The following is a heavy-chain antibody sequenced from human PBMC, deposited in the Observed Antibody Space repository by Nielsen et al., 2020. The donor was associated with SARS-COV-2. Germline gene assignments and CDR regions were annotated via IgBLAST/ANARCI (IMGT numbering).Heavy chain of an antibody. D-gene: IGHD2-15*01. Sequence: GGSLRLSCAASGLTVNRNYMSWVRQPPGKGLEWLSLMYAGASTYYADSVKGRFTISRHNAENTVYLQMNSLRTDDTAVYYCARGVELPHQPPAMDVWGQGTTVTVSS. CDR1: GLTVNRNY. V-gene: IGHV3-53*04. J-gene: IGHJ6*02. CDR3: ARGVELPHQPPAMDV. CDR2: MYAGAST.